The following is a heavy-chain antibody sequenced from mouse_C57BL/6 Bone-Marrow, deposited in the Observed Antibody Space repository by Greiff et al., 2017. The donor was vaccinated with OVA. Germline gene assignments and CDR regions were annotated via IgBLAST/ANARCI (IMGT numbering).Heavy chain of an antibody. D-gene: IGHD1-1*01. J-gene: IGHJ2*01. V-gene: IGHV5-4*01. CDR1: GFTFSSYA. Sequence: EVKLVESGGGLVKPGGSLKLSCAASGFTFSSYAMSWVRQTPEKRLEWVATISDGGSYTYYPDNVKGRFTISRDNAKNNLYLQMSHLKSEDTAMYYCARDTYYYGSSYYFDYWGQGTTLTVSS. CDR2: ISDGGSYT. CDR3: ARDTYYYGSSYYFDY.